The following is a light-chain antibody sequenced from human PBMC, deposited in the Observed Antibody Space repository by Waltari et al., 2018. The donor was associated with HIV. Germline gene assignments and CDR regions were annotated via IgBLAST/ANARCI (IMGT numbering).Light chain of an antibody. J-gene: IGLJ2*01. CDR3: GSWDSSLSSVV. Sequence: QSVLTQPPSVSAAPGQKVTISCSGSNSTIGNNYVTWYQQLPATAPKPLIYDNNKRPSGIPDRFSGSKSGTSATLGITGLQTGDEADYYCGSWDSSLSSVVFGGGTKLTVL. CDR2: DNN. V-gene: IGLV1-51*01. CDR1: NSTIGNNY.